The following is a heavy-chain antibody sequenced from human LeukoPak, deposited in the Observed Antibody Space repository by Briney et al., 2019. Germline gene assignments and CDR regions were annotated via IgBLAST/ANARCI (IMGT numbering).Heavy chain of an antibody. CDR3: ARASRDGYNSWAFDI. D-gene: IGHD5-24*01. V-gene: IGHV3-74*01. CDR2: INSDDSII. Sequence: HPGGSLRLSCAASGFTFNTYWMHWVRQAPGEGLVWVSRINSDDSIINYADSVKGRFTISRDNAKNTLYLQMNSLRAEDTAVYYCARASRDGYNSWAFDIWGQGTMVTVSS. CDR1: GFTFNTYW. J-gene: IGHJ3*02.